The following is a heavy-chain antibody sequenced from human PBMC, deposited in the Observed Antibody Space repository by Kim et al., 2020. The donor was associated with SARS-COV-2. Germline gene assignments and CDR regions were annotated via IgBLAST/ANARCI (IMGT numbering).Heavy chain of an antibody. J-gene: IGHJ6*02. CDR3: ARDYDSSGYYTYYYYYYGMDV. D-gene: IGHD3-22*01. V-gene: IGHV3-21*01. CDR2: ISSSSSYI. CDR1: GFTFSSYS. Sequence: GGSLRLSCAASGFTFSSYSMNWVRQAPGKGLEWVSSISSSSSYIYYADSVKGRFTIPRDNAKNSLYLQMNSLRAEDTAVYYCARDYDSSGYYTYYYYYYGMDVWGQGTTVTVSS.